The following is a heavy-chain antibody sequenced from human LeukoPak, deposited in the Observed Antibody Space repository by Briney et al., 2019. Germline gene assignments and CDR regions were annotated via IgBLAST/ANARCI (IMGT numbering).Heavy chain of an antibody. Sequence: GGSLRLSCIASGFTFDDYAMHWVRQAPGKGLEWVSSISSSSSYIYYADSVKGRFTISRDNAKNSLYLQMNSLRAEDTVVYYCGSSGYYYYMDVWGKGTTVTVSS. J-gene: IGHJ6*03. CDR3: GSSGYYYYMDV. V-gene: IGHV3-21*01. CDR1: GFTFDDYA. CDR2: ISSSSSYI. D-gene: IGHD2-15*01.